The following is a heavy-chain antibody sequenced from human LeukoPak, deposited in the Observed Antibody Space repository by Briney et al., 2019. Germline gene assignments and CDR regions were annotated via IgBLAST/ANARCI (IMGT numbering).Heavy chain of an antibody. D-gene: IGHD3-22*01. CDR3: ARYFYDSSGSSSDAFDV. V-gene: IGHV1-2*02. J-gene: IGHJ3*01. CDR1: EYDFTDYY. CDR2: INPNTGGT. Sequence: ASVKVSCKTSEYDFTDYYLHWVRQAPGQGLEWMGWINPNTGGTHFAERFQGRVTMTRDTSMSTAYMELSRLRSDDSAVYYCARYFYDSSGSSSDAFDVWGQETMVTVSS.